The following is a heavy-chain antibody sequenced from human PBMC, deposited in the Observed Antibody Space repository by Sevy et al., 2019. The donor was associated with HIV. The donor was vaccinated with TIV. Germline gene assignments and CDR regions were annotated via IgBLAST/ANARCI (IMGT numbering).Heavy chain of an antibody. V-gene: IGHV3-23*01. CDR3: ASSGAGSRHYYSYYYMDV. CDR1: GFTFSSYA. CDR2: ISGSGGST. Sequence: GGSLRLSCAASGFTFSSYAMSWVRQAPGKGLEWVSAISGSGGSTYYADSVKGRFTISRDNSKNTLYLQMNSLRAEATAISYCASSGAGSRHYYSYYYMDVWGKGTTVTVSS. J-gene: IGHJ6*03. D-gene: IGHD3-10*01.